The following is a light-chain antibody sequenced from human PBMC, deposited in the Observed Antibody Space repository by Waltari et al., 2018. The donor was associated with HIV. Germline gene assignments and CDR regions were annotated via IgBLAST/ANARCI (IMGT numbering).Light chain of an antibody. V-gene: IGLV2-23*02. CDR2: EVT. Sequence: QSALTTPASVSGSPGQSITIPCTGTSSDVGSYNLVPWYQQHPGKVPKLIIYEVTKRPSGLSARFSGSKSGNTASLTISGLQAEDEADYFCCSYAGSRIVVLGGGTKVTVL. J-gene: IGLJ2*01. CDR3: CSYAGSRIVV. CDR1: SSDVGSYNL.